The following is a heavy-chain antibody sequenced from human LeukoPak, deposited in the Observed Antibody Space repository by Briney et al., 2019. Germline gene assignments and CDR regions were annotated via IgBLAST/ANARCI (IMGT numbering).Heavy chain of an antibody. CDR2: ISSSSSYI. V-gene: IGHV3-21*01. J-gene: IGHJ4*02. CDR1: GFTFSSYS. Sequence: PGGSLRLSCAASGFTFSSYSMNWVRQAPGKGLEWVSSISSSSSYIYYADSVKGRFTISRDNAKNSLYLQMNSLRAEDTAVYYCARDPGDSSGYYLYYYVDYWGQGTLVTVSS. CDR3: ARDPGDSSGYYLYYYVDY. D-gene: IGHD3-22*01.